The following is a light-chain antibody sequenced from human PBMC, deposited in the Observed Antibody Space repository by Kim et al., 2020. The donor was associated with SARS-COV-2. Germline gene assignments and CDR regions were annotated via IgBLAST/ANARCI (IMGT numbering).Light chain of an antibody. V-gene: IGLV3-1*01. CDR3: QAWDSNFWV. Sequence: SYELTQPPSVSVSPGQTASITCSGDELGDKYACWYQQKPGQSPVVVIYEDNKRPSGIPERFSCSNSGNTATLTISGTQAMDEADYYCQAWDSNFWVFGGGTQLTVL. J-gene: IGLJ3*02. CDR1: ELGDKY. CDR2: EDN.